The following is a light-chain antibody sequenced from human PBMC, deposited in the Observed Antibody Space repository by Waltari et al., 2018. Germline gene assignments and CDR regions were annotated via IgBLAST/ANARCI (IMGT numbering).Light chain of an antibody. V-gene: IGLV2-8*01. CDR3: SSYAGSKFWV. CDR2: QVR. J-gene: IGLJ3*02. Sequence: QSALTQPPSASGSPGQSVTISCTGTSSDVGGYNYVSWFQQRPGKAPKAMIYQVRKRPSGVPERFSGSKAGNTASLIVSGLQAEDEADYYCSSYAGSKFWVFGGGTKLTVL. CDR1: SSDVGGYNY.